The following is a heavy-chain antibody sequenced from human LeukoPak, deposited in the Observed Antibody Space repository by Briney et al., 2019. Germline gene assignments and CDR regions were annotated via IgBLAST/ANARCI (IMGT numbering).Heavy chain of an antibody. J-gene: IGHJ4*02. D-gene: IGHD4-17*01. V-gene: IGHV3-11*01. CDR1: GFTLTDHY. CDR2: ITSSGTTT. CDR3: ARDPDYGDPY. Sequence: GGSLRLSCTVSGFTLTDHYMSWFRQSPGRGLEWISWITSSGTTTDYADSVKGRFTISRDNTKNSEYLQMSSLRADDTAVYYCARDPDYGDPYWGQGALVTVSS.